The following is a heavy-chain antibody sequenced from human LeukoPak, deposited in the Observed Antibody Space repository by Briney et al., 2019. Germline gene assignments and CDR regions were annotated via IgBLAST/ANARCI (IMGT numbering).Heavy chain of an antibody. V-gene: IGHV3-23*01. J-gene: IGHJ3*02. CDR1: GFTFSSYA. CDR2: ISGSGGST. D-gene: IGHD3-22*01. CDR3: AKLARNYYDSSGYYYVSAFDI. Sequence: PGGSLRLYCAASGFTFSSYAMSWVRQAPGKGLEWVSAISGSGGSTYYADSVKGRFTISRDNSKNTLYLQMNSLRAEDTAVYYCAKLARNYYDSSGYYYVSAFDIWGQGTMVTVSS.